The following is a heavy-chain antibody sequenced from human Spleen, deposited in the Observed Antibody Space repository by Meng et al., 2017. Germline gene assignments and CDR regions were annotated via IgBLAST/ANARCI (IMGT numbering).Heavy chain of an antibody. D-gene: IGHD1-1*01. CDR2: IYYSGST. CDR1: GGSISSSSYY. J-gene: IGHJ4*02. CDR3: AAQLDRSLVD. Sequence: SETLSLTCTVSGGSISSSSYYWGWIRQPPGKGLEWIGSIYYSGSTYYNPSLKSRVTISVDTSKNQFSLKLSSVTAADTAVYYCAAQLDRSLVDWGQGTLVTVSS. V-gene: IGHV4-39*07.